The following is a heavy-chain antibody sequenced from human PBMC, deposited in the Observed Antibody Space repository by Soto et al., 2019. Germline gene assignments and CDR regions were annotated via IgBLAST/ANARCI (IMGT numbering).Heavy chain of an antibody. CDR3: ARRREERWLQPPAPYYFDY. CDR1: GGSISSSSYY. J-gene: IGHJ4*02. CDR2: IYYSGST. D-gene: IGHD5-12*01. Sequence: PSETLSLTCTVSGGSISSSSYYWGWIRQPPGKGLEWIGSIYYSGSTHYNPSLKSRVTISVDTSKNQFSLKLSSVTAADTAVYYCARRREERWLQPPAPYYFDYWGQGTLVTVSS. V-gene: IGHV4-39*01.